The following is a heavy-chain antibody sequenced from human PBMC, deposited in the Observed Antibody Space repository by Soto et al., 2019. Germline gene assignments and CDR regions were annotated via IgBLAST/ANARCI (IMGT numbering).Heavy chain of an antibody. Sequence: PSETLSLTCAVYGGSFSGYYWSWIRQPPGKGLEWIGEINHSGSTNYNPSLKSRVTISVDTSKNQFSLKLSSVTAADTAVYYCARDRSYYYFWSGYPRGYFDYWGQGTLVTVSS. CDR2: INHSGST. CDR1: GGSFSGYY. V-gene: IGHV4-34*01. D-gene: IGHD3-3*01. CDR3: ARDRSYYYFWSGYPRGYFDY. J-gene: IGHJ4*02.